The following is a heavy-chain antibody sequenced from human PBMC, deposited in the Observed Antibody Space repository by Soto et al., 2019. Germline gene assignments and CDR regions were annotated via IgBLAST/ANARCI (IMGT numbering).Heavy chain of an antibody. CDR3: ARDAAVGLFDY. J-gene: IGHJ4*02. D-gene: IGHD1-26*01. CDR2: ISAYNGNT. CDR1: GYTFSGSF. V-gene: IGHV1-18*04. Sequence: ASVKVSCKASGYTFSGSFIHWVRQAPGQGLEWMGWISAYNGNTNYAQKLQGRVTMTTDTSTSTAYMELRSLRSDDTAVYYCARDAAVGLFDYWGQGTLVTVSS.